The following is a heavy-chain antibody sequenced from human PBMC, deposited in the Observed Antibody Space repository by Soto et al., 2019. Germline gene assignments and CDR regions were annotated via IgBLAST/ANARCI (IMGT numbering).Heavy chain of an antibody. D-gene: IGHD6-19*01. CDR1: GGSIISTFYY. CDR2: IYFTGST. V-gene: IGHV4-31*03. J-gene: IGHJ4*02. Sequence: LSLTCTVSGGSIISTFYYWSWIRQHPGKGLEWVGYIYFTGSTLYNPSLKSRLAMSLDTSKNQFSLRPTSVTAADTAVYFCARDWGSSGWPNWGQGTLVTVSS. CDR3: ARDWGSSGWPN.